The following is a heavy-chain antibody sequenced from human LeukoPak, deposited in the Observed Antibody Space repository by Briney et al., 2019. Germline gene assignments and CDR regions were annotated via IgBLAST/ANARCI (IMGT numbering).Heavy chain of an antibody. CDR1: GFPFANTW. J-gene: IGHJ4*02. CDR2: INNDGSIT. CDR3: AIGGTYGSGS. V-gene: IGHV3-74*01. D-gene: IGHD3-10*01. Sequence: GGSLRLSCAASGFPFANTWMHWVRQAPGKGLVLVSLINNDGSITNYADSVKGRFTTSRDNAKNTVYLQMNSLRAEDTAVYYCAIGGTYGSGSWGQGTLVTVSS.